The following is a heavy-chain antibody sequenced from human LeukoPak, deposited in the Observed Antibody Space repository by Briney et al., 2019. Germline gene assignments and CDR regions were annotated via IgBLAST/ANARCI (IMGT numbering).Heavy chain of an antibody. CDR2: ISAYNGNT. CDR3: ARDEHYDSSGYSDAFDI. J-gene: IGHJ3*02. Sequence: ASMKVSCKASGYTFTSYGISWVRQAPGQGLEWMGWISAYNGNTNYAQKLQGRVTMTTDTSTSTAYMELRSLRSDDTAVYYCARDEHYDSSGYSDAFDIWGQGTMVTVSS. V-gene: IGHV1-18*01. D-gene: IGHD3-22*01. CDR1: GYTFTSYG.